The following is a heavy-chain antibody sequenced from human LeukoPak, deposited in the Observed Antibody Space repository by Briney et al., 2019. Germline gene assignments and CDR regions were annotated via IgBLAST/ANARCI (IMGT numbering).Heavy chain of an antibody. CDR1: GYTLTELS. CDR3: ATDRDILTGWYYFDY. D-gene: IGHD3-9*01. J-gene: IGHJ4*02. V-gene: IGHV1-24*01. CDR2: FDPEDGET. Sequence: ASVKVSCKVSGYTLTELSMHWVRQAPGKGLEWMGGFDPEDGETIYAQKFQGRVTMTEDTSTDTAYMELSSLRSEDTAVYYCATDRDILTGWYYFDYGGQEPLVTVSS.